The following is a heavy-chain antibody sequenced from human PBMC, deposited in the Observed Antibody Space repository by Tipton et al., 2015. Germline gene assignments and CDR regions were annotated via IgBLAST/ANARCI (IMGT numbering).Heavy chain of an antibody. D-gene: IGHD1-26*01. V-gene: IGHV3-33*01. Sequence: SLRLSCAASGFTFRSYGMHWVRQAPGKGLEGVAFIWYDESNAHYEDSVKGRFTISRDNSKNILYLQMNSLRAEDTAMYYCVRSGSVAMGPRHPGFDPWGQGTLVPVSS. CDR2: IWYDESNA. CDR1: GFTFRSYG. CDR3: VRSGSVAMGPRHPGFDP. J-gene: IGHJ5*02.